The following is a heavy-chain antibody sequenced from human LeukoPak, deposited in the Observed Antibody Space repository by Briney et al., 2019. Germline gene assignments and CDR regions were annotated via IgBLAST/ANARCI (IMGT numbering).Heavy chain of an antibody. V-gene: IGHV3-33*01. D-gene: IGHD3/OR15-3a*01. Sequence: PGGSLRLSCAGSGFNFTTYGMHWVRQAPAKGLEWVALVWYDGTIKYYADSVKGRFTISRDNSKNTLFLQMSSLRAEDTALYYCARGGRGASNWTPYNWFDPWGQGTLVTVSS. CDR2: VWYDGTIK. J-gene: IGHJ5*02. CDR3: ARGGRGASNWTPYNWFDP. CDR1: GFNFTTYG.